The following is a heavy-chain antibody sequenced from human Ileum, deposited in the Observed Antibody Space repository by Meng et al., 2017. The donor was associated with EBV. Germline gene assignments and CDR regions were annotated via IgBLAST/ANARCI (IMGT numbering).Heavy chain of an antibody. Sequence: QITLKESGPTLVKPTXTLTLTCTFSGFSLSTSEVGVGWIRQPPGKALEWLAVIYWDDDKRYSPSLKSRLTITKDTSKNQVVLTLTNMDPVDTATYYCALFTRSWFDPWGQGTLVTVSS. J-gene: IGHJ5*02. CDR3: ALFTRSWFDP. D-gene: IGHD2-2*01. CDR1: GFSLSTSEVG. CDR2: IYWDDDK. V-gene: IGHV2-5*02.